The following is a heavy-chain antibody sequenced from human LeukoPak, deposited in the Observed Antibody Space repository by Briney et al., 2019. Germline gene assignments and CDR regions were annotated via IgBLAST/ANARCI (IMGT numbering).Heavy chain of an antibody. CDR2: IKSKTNGETR. V-gene: IGHV3-15*01. Sequence: GGSLRLSCAASGFTLSNAWMNWVRQAPGKGLEWVGLIKSKTNGETRDYAAPVKGRFTISRDDSDNTLYLQMNSLRAEDTALYYCARDFSNPSDFWGQGTLVTVSS. J-gene: IGHJ4*02. CDR3: ARDFSNPSDF. CDR1: GFTLSNAW. D-gene: IGHD4-11*01.